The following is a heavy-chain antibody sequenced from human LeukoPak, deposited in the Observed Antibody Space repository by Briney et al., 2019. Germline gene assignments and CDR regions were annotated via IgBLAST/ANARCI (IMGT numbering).Heavy chain of an antibody. CDR3: ARDRRNSDAFDI. D-gene: IGHD1-1*01. Sequence: PSDTLSLTCTVSGDSISRDYWSWLRQPPGKGLEWIGYIYYSGSNNYNPSLKSRVTISLDTSKNQFSLKLSSVTAADTAVYYCARDRRNSDAFDIWGQGTMVTVSS. CDR1: GDSISRDY. CDR2: IYYSGSN. V-gene: IGHV4-59*01. J-gene: IGHJ3*02.